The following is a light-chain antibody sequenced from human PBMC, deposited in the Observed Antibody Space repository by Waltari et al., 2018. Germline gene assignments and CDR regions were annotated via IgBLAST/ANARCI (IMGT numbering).Light chain of an antibody. Sequence: EIVLTQSPATLSLSPGERATLSCRASQSVSSYLAWYQQKPGQAPGLLIYDASNRATGIPARFSGSGSGTDFTLTISILEPEDFAVYYCQQRYNWPPLTFGGGTKVEIK. CDR2: DAS. CDR3: QQRYNWPPLT. CDR1: QSVSSY. J-gene: IGKJ4*01. V-gene: IGKV3-11*01.